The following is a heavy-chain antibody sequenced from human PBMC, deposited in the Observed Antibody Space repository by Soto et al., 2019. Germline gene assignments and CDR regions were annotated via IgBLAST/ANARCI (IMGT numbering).Heavy chain of an antibody. J-gene: IGHJ4*02. Sequence: PSETLSLTCAVSGDSISKSGYYWSWIRQNQGKALEWIGYIYYSGSTFYNPSLKSRVSISLDTSKNQLSLKLTSVTVADTAVYYCARNRGVTNTRRPYYFHSWGQGTLVTVSS. CDR2: IYYSGST. CDR3: ARNRGVTNTRRPYYFHS. D-gene: IGHD4-17*01. CDR1: GDSISKSGYY. V-gene: IGHV4-31*11.